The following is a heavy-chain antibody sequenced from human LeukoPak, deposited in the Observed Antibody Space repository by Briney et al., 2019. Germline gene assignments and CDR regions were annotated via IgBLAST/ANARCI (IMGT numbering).Heavy chain of an antibody. V-gene: IGHV4-34*01. CDR1: GGSFSGYY. J-gene: IGHJ5*02. Sequence: SETLSLTCAVYGGSFSGYYWSWIRQPPGKGLEWIGEINHSGSTNYNPSLKSRVTISVDTSKNQFSLKLSSVTAADTAVYYCARENGGKSWFDPWGQGTLVTVSS. CDR3: ARENGGKSWFDP. CDR2: INHSGST. D-gene: IGHD4-23*01.